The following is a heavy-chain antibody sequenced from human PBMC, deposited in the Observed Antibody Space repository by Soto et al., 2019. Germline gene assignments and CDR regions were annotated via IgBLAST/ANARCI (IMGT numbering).Heavy chain of an antibody. D-gene: IGHD4-17*01. CDR3: ARQDSTDYYGMDV. CDR1: GGSISSSSYY. J-gene: IGHJ6*02. V-gene: IGHV4-39*01. Sequence: PSETLSLTCTVSGGSISSSSYYWGWIRQPPGKGLEWIGSIYYSGSTYYNPSLKSRVTISVDTSKNQFSLKLSAVTAADTALYYCARQDSTDYYGMDVWGQGTTVTVSS. CDR2: IYYSGST.